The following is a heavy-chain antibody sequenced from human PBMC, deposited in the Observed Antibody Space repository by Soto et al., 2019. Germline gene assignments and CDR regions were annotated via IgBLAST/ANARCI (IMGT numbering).Heavy chain of an antibody. D-gene: IGHD1-7*01. CDR3: ARRPGITGTTAWFDP. Sequence: ASVKVSCKASGYTFTSYGISWVRQAPGQGLEWMGWISAYNGNTNYAQKLQGRVTMTTDTSTSTAYMELRSLRSDDTAVYHCARRPGITGTTAWFDPWGQGTLVTVSS. CDR1: GYTFTSYG. J-gene: IGHJ5*02. V-gene: IGHV1-18*04. CDR2: ISAYNGNT.